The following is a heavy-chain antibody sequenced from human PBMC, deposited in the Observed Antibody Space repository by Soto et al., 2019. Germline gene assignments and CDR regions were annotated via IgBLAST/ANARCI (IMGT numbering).Heavy chain of an antibody. CDR1: GFTFSSYG. J-gene: IGHJ3*02. Sequence: QVQLVESGGGVVQPGRSRRLSCTASGFTFSSYGMHWVRQAPGKGLEWVAVIWYDGSNKYYADSVKGRFTISRDNSKNTLYLQMNSLRAEDTAVYYCARDRVSDYTDAFDIWGQGTMVTVSS. CDR3: ARDRVSDYTDAFDI. V-gene: IGHV3-33*01. CDR2: IWYDGSNK. D-gene: IGHD2-2*02.